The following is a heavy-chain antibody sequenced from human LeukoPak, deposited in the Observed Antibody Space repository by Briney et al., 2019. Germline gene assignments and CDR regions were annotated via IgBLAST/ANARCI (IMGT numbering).Heavy chain of an antibody. CDR2: ISGSGGST. D-gene: IGHD4-17*01. Sequence: GGSLRLSCAASGFTFSSYGMHWVRQAPGKGLEWVSVISGSGGSTYYADSVKGRFTISRDNSKNTVYLQMNSLRAEDTAVYYCARENYGDSTGGRFQHWGQGTLVTVSS. J-gene: IGHJ1*01. CDR1: GFTFSSYG. V-gene: IGHV3-23*01. CDR3: ARENYGDSTGGRFQH.